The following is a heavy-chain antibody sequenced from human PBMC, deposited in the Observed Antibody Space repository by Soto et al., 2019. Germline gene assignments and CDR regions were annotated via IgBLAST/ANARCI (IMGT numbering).Heavy chain of an antibody. CDR1: GDSISSSNSH. V-gene: IGHV4-39*01. J-gene: IGHJ3*02. CDR3: VRYDRINMKPYSPEGFHI. D-gene: IGHD3-3*02. CDR2: VYYGGAIFYSGNI. Sequence: SETLSLTCTVSGDSISSSNSHWGWARQPPGKGLEYIGSVYYGGAIFYSGNIYYNPSLKSRVTISVDTSKNQFSLRLSSVTAADTGVYYCVRYDRINMKPYSPEGFHIWGQGTMVTVSS.